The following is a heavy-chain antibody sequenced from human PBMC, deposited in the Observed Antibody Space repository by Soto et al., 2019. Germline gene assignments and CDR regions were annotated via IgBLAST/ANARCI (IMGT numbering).Heavy chain of an antibody. CDR3: ARAPEWGGDFDY. V-gene: IGHV4-39*07. D-gene: IGHD1-26*01. CDR2: IYYSGST. CDR1: GGSISSSSYY. J-gene: IGHJ4*02. Sequence: SETLSLTCTVSGGSISSSSYYWGWIRQPPGKGLEWIGSIYYSGSTYYNPSLKSRVTISVGTSKNQFSLKLSSVTAADTAVYYCARAPEWGGDFDYWGQGTLVTVSS.